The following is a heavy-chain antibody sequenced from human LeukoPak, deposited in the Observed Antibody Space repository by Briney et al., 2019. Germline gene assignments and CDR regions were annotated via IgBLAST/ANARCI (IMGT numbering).Heavy chain of an antibody. J-gene: IGHJ4*01. CDR1: GFTFTSSA. D-gene: IGHD3/OR15-3a*01. Sequence: SVKVSCKASGFTFTSSAMQWVRQARGQRLEWIGWIVVGSGNTNYAQKFQERVTITRDMSTSTAYMELSSLRSEDTAVYYCAKGGWTGYYPIFDSWGHGTLVTVSS. V-gene: IGHV1-58*02. CDR3: AKGGWTGYYPIFDS. CDR2: IVVGSGNT.